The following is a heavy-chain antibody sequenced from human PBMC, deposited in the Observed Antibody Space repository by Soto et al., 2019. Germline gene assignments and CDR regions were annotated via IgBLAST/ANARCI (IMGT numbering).Heavy chain of an antibody. D-gene: IGHD2-15*01. Sequence: PWETLSLTCNVSGGSITGAYYWNWIRQHPGKGLEWIGSIHYRGTTDYNPSLKSRITISLDRSKNQFALKLSSVTAADTAVYYCARVRDSFGLDVWGQGTTVTVS. V-gene: IGHV4-31*03. CDR3: ARVRDSFGLDV. CDR1: GGSITGAYY. CDR2: IHYRGTT. J-gene: IGHJ6*02.